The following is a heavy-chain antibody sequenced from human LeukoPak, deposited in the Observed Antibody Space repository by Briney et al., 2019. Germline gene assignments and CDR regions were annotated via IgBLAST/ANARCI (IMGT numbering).Heavy chain of an antibody. CDR2: IYYSGST. V-gene: IGHV4-31*03. Sequence: SETLSLTCTVSGGSISSGGYYWSWIRQHPGQGLEWIVYIYYSGSTYYNPSLKSRVTISVDTSKNQFSLKLSSVTVADTAVYYCAREYGSGSYYMPYFDYWGQGTLVTVSS. CDR3: AREYGSGSYYMPYFDY. CDR1: GGSISSGGYY. D-gene: IGHD3-10*01. J-gene: IGHJ4*02.